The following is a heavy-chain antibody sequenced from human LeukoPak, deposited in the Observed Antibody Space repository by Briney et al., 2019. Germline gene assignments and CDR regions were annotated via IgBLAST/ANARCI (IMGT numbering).Heavy chain of an antibody. J-gene: IGHJ4*02. CDR1: GGSISSSSYY. V-gene: IGHV4-39*01. D-gene: IGHD3-3*01. Sequence: PSETLSLTCTVSGGSISSSSYYWGWIRQPPGKGLEWIGSIYHSGSTYYNPSLKSRVTISVDTSKNQFSLKLSSVTAADTAVYYCARHIRFLEWLLSEQFDYWGQGTLVTVSS. CDR2: IYHSGST. CDR3: ARHIRFLEWLLSEQFDY.